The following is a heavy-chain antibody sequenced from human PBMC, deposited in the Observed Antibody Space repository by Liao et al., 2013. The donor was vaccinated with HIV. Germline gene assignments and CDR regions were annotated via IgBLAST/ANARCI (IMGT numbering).Heavy chain of an antibody. D-gene: IGHD6-25*01. Sequence: QVRLQESGPGLVKPSETLSLTCTVSGGSISGYYWSWIRQPPGKGLECIGYIYYSGSTSYNPSLKNRVTISVDTSRNQFSLKLSSVTAADTGIYYCARARLPGRYYYYYMDVWGKGTTVTVSS. J-gene: IGHJ6*03. CDR3: ARARLPGRYYYYYMDV. CDR1: GGSISGYY. CDR2: IYYSGST. V-gene: IGHV4-59*01.